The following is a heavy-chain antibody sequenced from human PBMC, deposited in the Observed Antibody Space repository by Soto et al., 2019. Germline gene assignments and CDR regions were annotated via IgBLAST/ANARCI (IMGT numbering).Heavy chain of an antibody. V-gene: IGHV1-69*13. D-gene: IGHD3-10*01. CDR3: ARDLYSGSESPGLGPFDI. CDR1: GGTFNNYG. J-gene: IGHJ3*02. Sequence: SVKVSCKPSGGTFNNYGFSWVRQAPGQGLEWKGGIIPLFGTANNAQNFQGRVTITADESTSTAYMELSSLRSDDTAVYFCARDLYSGSESPGLGPFDIWGQGTMVTVSS. CDR2: IIPLFGTA.